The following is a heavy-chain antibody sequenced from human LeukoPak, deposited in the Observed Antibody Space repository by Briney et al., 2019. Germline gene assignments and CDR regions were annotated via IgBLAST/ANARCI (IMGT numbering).Heavy chain of an antibody. Sequence: SVKVSCKASGGTFSSYAISWVRQAPGQGLEWMGRIIPILGIANYAQKFQGRVTITADKSTGTAYMELSSLRSEDTAVYYCASLTYYYDSSGSLPFDYWGQGTLVTVSS. CDR1: GGTFSSYA. CDR3: ASLTYYYDSSGSLPFDY. V-gene: IGHV1-69*04. D-gene: IGHD3-22*01. J-gene: IGHJ4*02. CDR2: IIPILGIA.